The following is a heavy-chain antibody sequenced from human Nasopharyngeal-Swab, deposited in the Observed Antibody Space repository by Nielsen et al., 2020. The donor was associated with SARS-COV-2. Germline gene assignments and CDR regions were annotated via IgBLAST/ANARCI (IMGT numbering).Heavy chain of an antibody. J-gene: IGHJ5*02. CDR2: IYHSGST. V-gene: IGHV4-38-2*02. D-gene: IGHD5-18*01. Sequence: RQAPGKGLEWIGSIYHSGSTYYNPSLKRRVTISVDTSKNQFSLKLSSVTAADTAVYYCARVTLGEDSYGDNWFDPWGQGTLVTVSS. CDR3: ARVTLGEDSYGDNWFDP.